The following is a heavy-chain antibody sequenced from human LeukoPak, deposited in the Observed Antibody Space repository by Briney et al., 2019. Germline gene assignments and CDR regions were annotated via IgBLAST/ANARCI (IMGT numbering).Heavy chain of an antibody. D-gene: IGHD2-2*01. CDR3: ARDIRYCSSTSCNGG. V-gene: IGHV1-2*02. CDR1: GYTFTGYY. CDR2: INPNSGGT. Sequence: ASVKVSCKASGYTFTGYYMHWVRQAPGQGLEWMGWINPNSGGTNYAQKSQGRVTMTRDTFISTAYMELSRLRSDDTAVYYCARDIRYCSSTSCNGGWGQGTLVTVSS. J-gene: IGHJ4*02.